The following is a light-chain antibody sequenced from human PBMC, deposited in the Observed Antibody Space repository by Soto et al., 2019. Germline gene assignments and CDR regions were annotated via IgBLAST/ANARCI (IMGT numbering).Light chain of an antibody. Sequence: DIQLTQSPSFLSASVGDRVTITCRASQGIRSYFAWYQQKPGKAPKLLIYATSTLQSGVPSRFSGSGSETEFTLTINSLQPEDFATYYCQQLHSYPLTFGGGTKVEIK. CDR1: QGIRSY. CDR3: QQLHSYPLT. CDR2: ATS. V-gene: IGKV1-9*01. J-gene: IGKJ4*01.